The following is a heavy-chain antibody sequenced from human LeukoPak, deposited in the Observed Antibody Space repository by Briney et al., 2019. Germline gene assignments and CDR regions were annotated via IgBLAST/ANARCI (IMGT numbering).Heavy chain of an antibody. J-gene: IGHJ6*02. CDR3: ASRGGDTPIAAADYYYYYGMDV. CDR1: GGTFSSYA. CDR2: IIPILGIT. V-gene: IGHV1-69*04. D-gene: IGHD6-13*01. Sequence: SVKVSCKASGGTFSSYAISWVRQAPGQGLEWMGRIIPILGITNYAQKFQGRVTITADKSTSTAYMELSSLRSEDTAVYYCASRGGDTPIAAADYYYYYGMDVWGQGTTVTVSS.